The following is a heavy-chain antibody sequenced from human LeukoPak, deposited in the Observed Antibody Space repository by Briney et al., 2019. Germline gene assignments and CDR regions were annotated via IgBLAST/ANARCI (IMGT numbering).Heavy chain of an antibody. CDR1: GFTFSSYS. CDR3: ARDGIVATTPYGMDV. V-gene: IGHV3-21*01. CDR2: ISSSSSYI. Sequence: GGSLRLSCAASGFTFSSYSMNWVRQAPGKGLEWVSSISSSSSYIYYADSVKGRFTISRDNDKNSLYLQMNSLRAEDTAVYYCARDGIVATTPYGMDVWGQGTTVTVSS. J-gene: IGHJ6*02. D-gene: IGHD5-12*01.